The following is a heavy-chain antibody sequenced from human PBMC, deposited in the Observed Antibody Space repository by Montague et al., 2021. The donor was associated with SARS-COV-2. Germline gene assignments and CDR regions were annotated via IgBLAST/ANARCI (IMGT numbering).Heavy chain of an antibody. D-gene: IGHD2-21*02. CDR2: TYYRSKWYN. V-gene: IGHV6-1*01. CDR3: ARAYCGGDCYFYWYFDL. J-gene: IGHJ2*01. Sequence: CAISGDSVSSLSATWNWIRQSPSTGFEWLGRTYYRSKWYNDYAVSVKSRVIINPDTSNNRISLQLNSVTPEDTAVYYCARAYCGGDCYFYWYFDLWGRGTLVTVSS. CDR1: GDSVSSLSAT.